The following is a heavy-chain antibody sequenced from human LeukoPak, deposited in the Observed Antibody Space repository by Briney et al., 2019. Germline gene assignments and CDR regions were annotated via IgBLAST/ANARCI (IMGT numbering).Heavy chain of an antibody. CDR3: ARLDYDILTGWLHTFDY. J-gene: IGHJ4*02. D-gene: IGHD3-9*01. CDR1: GYSFTSYW. CDR2: IYPGDSDT. V-gene: IGHV5-51*01. Sequence: GESLKISCKGSGYSFTSYWIGWVRQMPGKGLEWMGIIYPGDSDTRYSPSFQGQVTISADKSISTAYLQWSSLKASDTAMYYCARLDYDILTGWLHTFDYWGQGTLVTVSS.